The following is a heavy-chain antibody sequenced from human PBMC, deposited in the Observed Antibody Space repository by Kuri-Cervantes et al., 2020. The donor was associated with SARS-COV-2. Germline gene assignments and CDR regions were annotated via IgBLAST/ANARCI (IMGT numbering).Heavy chain of an antibody. J-gene: IGHJ5*02. Sequence: SETLSLTCAVYGGSFSGYYWSWIRQPPGKGLEWIGYIYYSGSTNYNPSLKSRVTISVDTSKNQFSLKLSSVTAADTAVYYCASFGGGGSDGGFDPWGQGTLVTVSS. CDR2: IYYSGST. D-gene: IGHD3-16*01. V-gene: IGHV4-59*01. CDR3: ASFGGGGSDGGFDP. CDR1: GGSFSGYY.